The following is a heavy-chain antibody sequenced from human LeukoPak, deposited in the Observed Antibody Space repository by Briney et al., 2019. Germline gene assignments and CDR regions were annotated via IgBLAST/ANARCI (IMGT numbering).Heavy chain of an antibody. CDR2: IYYSGST. CDR3: ARAGKQLGDGPVDY. Sequence: PSETLSLTCTVSGGSISSGGYYWSWIRQHPGKGLEWIGYIYYSGSTYYNPSLKSRVTISVDTSKNQFSLKLSSVTAADTAVYYCARAGKQLGDGPVDYWGQGTLVTVSS. CDR1: GGSISSGGYY. V-gene: IGHV4-31*03. J-gene: IGHJ4*02. D-gene: IGHD6-6*01.